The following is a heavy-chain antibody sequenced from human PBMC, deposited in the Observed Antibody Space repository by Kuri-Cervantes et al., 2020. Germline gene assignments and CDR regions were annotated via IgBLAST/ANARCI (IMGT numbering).Heavy chain of an antibody. CDR2: ISTYNGDT. D-gene: IGHD2-8*01. CDR3: ARGGPNGLNAFDI. Sequence: ASVKVSCKVSGYTFTSYGLSWVRQAPGQGLEWMGWISTYNGDTRYAQKFQDRFIMTTDTSTTTAYMEVSSLRSEDTAVYYCARGGPNGLNAFDIWGQGTMVTVSS. CDR1: GYTFTSYG. J-gene: IGHJ3*02. V-gene: IGHV1-18*01.